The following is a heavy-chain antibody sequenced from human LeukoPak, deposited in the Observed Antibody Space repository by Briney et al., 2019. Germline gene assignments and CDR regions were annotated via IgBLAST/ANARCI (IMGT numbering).Heavy chain of an antibody. CDR1: GGSVTDYY. J-gene: IGHJ4*02. D-gene: IGHD2-2*01. CDR2: IYYTGT. CDR3: ARDLTVVVVPAAAFDY. Sequence: SETLSLTCTVSGGSVTDYYWSWIRQSPGKGLEWIGYIYYTGTSYNPSLKSRVTISADTSKNQFSLKLISVTAADTAVYYCARDLTVVVVPAAAFDYWGQGTLVTVSS. V-gene: IGHV4-59*02.